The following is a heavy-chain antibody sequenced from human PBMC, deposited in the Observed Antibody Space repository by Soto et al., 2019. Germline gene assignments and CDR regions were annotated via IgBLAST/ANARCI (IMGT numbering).Heavy chain of an antibody. CDR1: GFTFSSYC. V-gene: IGHV3-30*18. J-gene: IGHJ6*02. D-gene: IGHD6-6*01. CDR3: AKDLGIAARPVDYYYGMDV. Sequence: GGSLRLSCAASGFTFSSYCMHWVRQAPGKGLEWVAVISYDGSNKYYADSVKGRFTISRDNSKNTLYLQMNSLRAEDTAVYYCAKDLGIAARPVDYYYGMDVWGQGTTVTVSS. CDR2: ISYDGSNK.